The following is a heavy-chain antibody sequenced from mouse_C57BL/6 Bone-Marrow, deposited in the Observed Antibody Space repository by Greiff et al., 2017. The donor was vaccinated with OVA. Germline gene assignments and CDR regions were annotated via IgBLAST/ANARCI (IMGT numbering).Heavy chain of an antibody. D-gene: IGHD3-2*02. CDR3: VRTAQATDYAMDY. V-gene: IGHV10-1*01. Sequence: EVQGVESGGGLVQPKGSLKLSCAASGFSFNTYAMNWVRQAPGQGLEWVARIRSKSNNYATYYADSVKDRFTISRDDSESMLYLQMNNLKTEDTAMDYCVRTAQATDYAMDYWGQGTSVTVSS. CDR1: GFSFNTYA. J-gene: IGHJ4*01. CDR2: IRSKSNNYAT.